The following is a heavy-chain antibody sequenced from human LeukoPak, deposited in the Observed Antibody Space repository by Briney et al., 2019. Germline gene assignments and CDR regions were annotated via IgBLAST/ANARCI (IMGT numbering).Heavy chain of an antibody. J-gene: IGHJ4*02. CDR1: GYTFTSYG. CDR3: ARDRVVEYYFDY. V-gene: IGHV1-18*01. CDR2: ISAYNGNT. D-gene: IGHD3-10*01. Sequence: ASVQVSCEASGYTFTSYGISWVRQAPGQGLEWMGWISAYNGNTNYAQKLQGRVTMTTDTSTSTAYMELRSLRSDDTAVYYCARDRVVEYYFDYWGQGTLVTVSS.